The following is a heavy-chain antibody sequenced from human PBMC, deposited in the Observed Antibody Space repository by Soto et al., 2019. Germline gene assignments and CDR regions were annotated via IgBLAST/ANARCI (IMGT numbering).Heavy chain of an antibody. D-gene: IGHD2-21*02. Sequence: QVQLQESGPGLVKPSETLSLTCTVSGGSISRYYWSWIRQPPGKGLEWIGYMYNTGSTVYNPSFKSRVTISVDTSKNQFSLKLYSVTAADTAVYYCARDLWGYCGTDCYPLDVW. CDR3: ARDLWGYCGTDCYPLDV. CDR2: MYNTGST. CDR1: GGSISRYY. V-gene: IGHV4-59*01. J-gene: IGHJ6*01.